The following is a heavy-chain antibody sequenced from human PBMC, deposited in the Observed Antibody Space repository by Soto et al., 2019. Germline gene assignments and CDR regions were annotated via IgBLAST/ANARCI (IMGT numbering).Heavy chain of an antibody. V-gene: IGHV3-33*01. D-gene: IGHD4-4*01. CDR1: GFTFSSYG. CDR2: IWYDGSNK. Sequence: GGSLRLSCAASGFTFSSYGMHWVRQAPGKGLEWVAVIWYDGSNKYYADSVKGRFTISRDNSKNTLHLQMNSLRAEDTAVYYCARDIEGDDYSNYYYGMDVWGQGTTVTVSS. J-gene: IGHJ6*02. CDR3: ARDIEGDDYSNYYYGMDV.